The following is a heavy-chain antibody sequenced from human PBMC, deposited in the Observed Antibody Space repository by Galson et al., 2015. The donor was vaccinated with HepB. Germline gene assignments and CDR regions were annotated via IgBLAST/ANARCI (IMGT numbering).Heavy chain of an antibody. Sequence: SLRLSCAASGFTFSDYHMSWIRQAPGKGLEWVSYISGSGNTISYADSVKGRFTISRDNAQNSLYLQINSLRAEDTAVYYCARRGTSRCFDYWGQGTLITVFS. V-gene: IGHV3-11*01. CDR2: ISGSGNTI. D-gene: IGHD1-1*01. J-gene: IGHJ4*02. CDR1: GFTFSDYH. CDR3: ARRGTSRCFDY.